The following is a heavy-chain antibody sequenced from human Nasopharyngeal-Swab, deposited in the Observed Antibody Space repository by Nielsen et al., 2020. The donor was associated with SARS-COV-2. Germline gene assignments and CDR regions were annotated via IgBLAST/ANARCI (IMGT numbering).Heavy chain of an antibody. CDR1: GFTFSSYG. D-gene: IGHD4-17*01. Sequence: GESLKMSCAASGFTFSSYGMHWVRQAPGKGLEWVAVISYDGSNKYYADSMKGRFTISRDNSKNTLYLQMNSLRAEDTAVYYCAKERYGDYDYGMDVWGQGTTVTVSS. V-gene: IGHV3-30*18. CDR2: ISYDGSNK. CDR3: AKERYGDYDYGMDV. J-gene: IGHJ6*02.